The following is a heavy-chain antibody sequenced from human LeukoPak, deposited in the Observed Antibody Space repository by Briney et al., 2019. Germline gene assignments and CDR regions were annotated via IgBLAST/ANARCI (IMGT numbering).Heavy chain of an antibody. J-gene: IGHJ4*02. V-gene: IGHV3-21*01. Sequence: GGSLRLSCAASGFTFSSYWMSWVRQAPGKGLEWVSSISSSSSYINYADSVKGRFTISRDNAKNPLYLQMNSLRAEDTAVYYCARATDGDYVPYWGQGTLVTVSS. D-gene: IGHD4-17*01. CDR3: ARATDGDYVPY. CDR2: ISSSSSYI. CDR1: GFTFSSYW.